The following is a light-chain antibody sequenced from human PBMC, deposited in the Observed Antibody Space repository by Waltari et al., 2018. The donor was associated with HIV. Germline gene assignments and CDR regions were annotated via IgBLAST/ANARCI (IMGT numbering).Light chain of an antibody. Sequence: HSALTQPASVSGSPGQSIPLSCTGTSSDIGGYKYVPWYQQQPGKAPKLMISEVSNRPSGVSNRFSGSKSGNTASLTISGLQAEDEADYYCSSYTTSSTWVFGGGTKLTVL. CDR2: EVS. V-gene: IGLV2-14*01. J-gene: IGLJ3*02. CDR1: SSDIGGYKY. CDR3: SSYTTSSTWV.